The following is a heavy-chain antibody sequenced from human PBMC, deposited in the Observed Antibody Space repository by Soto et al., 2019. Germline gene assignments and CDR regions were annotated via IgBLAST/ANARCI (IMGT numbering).Heavy chain of an antibody. CDR1: GFTFSSYG. CDR3: AKDLAIAAAVYYYYGMDV. J-gene: IGHJ6*02. V-gene: IGHV3-30*18. D-gene: IGHD6-13*01. Sequence: GGSLRLSCAASGFTFSSYGMHWVRQAPGKGLEWVAVISYDGSNKYYADSVKGRFTISRDNSKNTLYLQMNSLRAEDTAVYYCAKDLAIAAAVYYYYGMDVWGQGTTVTVSS. CDR2: ISYDGSNK.